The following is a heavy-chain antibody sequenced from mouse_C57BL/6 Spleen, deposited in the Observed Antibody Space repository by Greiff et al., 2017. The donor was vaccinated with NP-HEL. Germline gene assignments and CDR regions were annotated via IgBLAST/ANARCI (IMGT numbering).Heavy chain of an antibody. J-gene: IGHJ4*01. CDR1: GFTFSDYG. V-gene: IGHV5-17*01. D-gene: IGHD2-4*01. CDR3: AMYYDHAMDY. CDR2: ISSGSSTI. Sequence: DVMLVESGGGLVKPGGSLKLSCAASGFTFSDYGMHWVRQAPEKGLEWVAYISSGSSTIYYADTVKGRFTISRDNAKNTLFLQMTSLRSEDTAMYYCAMYYDHAMDYWGQGTSVTVSS.